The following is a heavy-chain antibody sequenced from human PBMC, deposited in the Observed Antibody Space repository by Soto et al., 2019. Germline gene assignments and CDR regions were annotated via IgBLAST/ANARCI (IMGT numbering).Heavy chain of an antibody. CDR1: GFGLINYG. V-gene: IGHV1-18*04. J-gene: IGHJ6*02. Sequence: ASVKVSCKASGFGLINYGFTWVRQAPGQGLEWMGRISAYNGNTIYAQNLQGRLTMTRDTSTSTAYMELRSLRSDDTAVYYCARLGVTTSVYYYTMDVWGQGTTVTVSS. D-gene: IGHD4-4*01. CDR2: ISAYNGNT. CDR3: ARLGVTTSVYYYTMDV.